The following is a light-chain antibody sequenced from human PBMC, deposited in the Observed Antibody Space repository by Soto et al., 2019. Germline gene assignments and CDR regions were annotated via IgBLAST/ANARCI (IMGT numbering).Light chain of an antibody. CDR2: KAS. V-gene: IGKV1-5*03. Sequence: DIQMTQSPSTLSAYVGDRVTITCRASQSLNSWLAWYQQKPGKAPKLLIYKASSLERGVPSRVSGSGSGTEFTLTISSLQPDDFATYYCQQYHSYSYTFGQGTKLEI. J-gene: IGKJ2*01. CDR3: QQYHSYSYT. CDR1: QSLNSW.